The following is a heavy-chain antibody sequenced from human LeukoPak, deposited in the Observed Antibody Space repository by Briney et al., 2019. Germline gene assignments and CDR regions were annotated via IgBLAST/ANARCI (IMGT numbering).Heavy chain of an antibody. D-gene: IGHD4-17*01. J-gene: IGHJ4*02. CDR3: ALYYGDSAKGYYFDY. CDR1: GYTLTELS. CDR2: FDPEDGEI. Sequence: GASVKVSCKVSGYTLTELSIHWVRQATGKGLEWMGGFDPEDGEIGYAQNFQGRVTMTEDTSTDTAYMELSSLRYEDTAVYYCALYYGDSAKGYYFDYWGQGTVVTVSS. V-gene: IGHV1-24*01.